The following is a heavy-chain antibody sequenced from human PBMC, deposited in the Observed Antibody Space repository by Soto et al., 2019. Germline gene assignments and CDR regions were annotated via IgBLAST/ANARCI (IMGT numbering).Heavy chain of an antibody. V-gene: IGHV1-2*04. D-gene: IGHD1-26*01. Sequence: QVQLVQSGAEVKKPGASVKVSCKASVYTFTGYYMHWVRQAPGQGLEWMGWINPNSGGTNYAQKFQGSVTMTRDTPISIAYMELSRLRSDDTAVYYCARADKLPYCGSYGYWGQGTLVTVSS. CDR1: VYTFTGYY. CDR3: ARADKLPYCGSYGY. J-gene: IGHJ4*02. CDR2: INPNSGGT.